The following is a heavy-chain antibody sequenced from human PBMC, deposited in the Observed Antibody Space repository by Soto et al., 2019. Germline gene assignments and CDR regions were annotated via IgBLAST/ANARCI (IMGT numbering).Heavy chain of an antibody. CDR1: GFTFSNYW. Sequence: EEQLVESGGGLVQPGGSLRVSCAASGFTFSNYWMHWVRQVPGKGLVWVSRVNFDGRTTNYADSVKGRFTISRDNARNTVYLQMTSVKAEETAVYCCGRGIQTWYGVDVWGQGTTVTVSS. CDR3: GRGIQTWYGVDV. V-gene: IGHV3-74*01. CDR2: VNFDGRTT. J-gene: IGHJ6*02.